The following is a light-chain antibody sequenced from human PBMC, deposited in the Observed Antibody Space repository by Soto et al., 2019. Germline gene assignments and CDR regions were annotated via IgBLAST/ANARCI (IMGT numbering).Light chain of an antibody. V-gene: IGKV3-20*01. Sequence: EVVLTQSPATLSLSTGARATLSCRASQRVSSIYLAWYQQKPGQAPGLHIFGASSRATGIPDRFSGSGSGTEFTLTISSLEPEDFALYYCQQYGTSPLTFGGGTKVDIK. CDR1: QRVSSIY. CDR2: GAS. J-gene: IGKJ4*01. CDR3: QQYGTSPLT.